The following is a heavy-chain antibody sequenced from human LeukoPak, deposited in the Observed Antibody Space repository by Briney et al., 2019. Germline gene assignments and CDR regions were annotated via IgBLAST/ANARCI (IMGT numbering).Heavy chain of an antibody. CDR1: GFTFSSYS. V-gene: IGHV3-21*01. Sequence: MTGGSLRLSCAASGFTFSSYSMNWVRQAPGKGLEWVSSISSSSSYIYYADSVKGRFTISRDNAKNSLYLQMNSLRAEDTAVYYCARDLTRYDFWSGEFASYWGQGTLVTVSS. CDR3: ARDLTRYDFWSGEFASY. D-gene: IGHD3-3*01. J-gene: IGHJ4*02. CDR2: ISSSSSYI.